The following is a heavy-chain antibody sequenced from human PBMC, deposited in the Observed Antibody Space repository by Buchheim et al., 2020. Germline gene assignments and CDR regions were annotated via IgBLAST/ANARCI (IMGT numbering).Heavy chain of an antibody. J-gene: IGHJ6*02. D-gene: IGHD5-18*01. CDR2: ISYDGSNK. V-gene: IGHV3-30*19. Sequence: QVQLVDSGGGVVQPGRSLRLSCTASGFTFNNYGMHWVRQAPGKGLEWVAVISYDGSNKYYADSVKGRFTISRGNSKNTLYLQMNSLRAEDTAVYYCARDPAPRGYSYGWGGMDVWGQGTT. CDR3: ARDPAPRGYSYGWGGMDV. CDR1: GFTFNNYG.